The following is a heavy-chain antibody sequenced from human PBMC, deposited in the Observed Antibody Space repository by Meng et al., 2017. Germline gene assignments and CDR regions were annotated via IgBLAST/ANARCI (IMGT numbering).Heavy chain of an antibody. Sequence: EVQLVESGGVLVQPGGSLRLSCAASGFTFSTYGMHWVRQVTGKGLEWVSAISIGGDTFYAGSVEGRFTISRENAKNSVYLQMNSLRDGDTAVYYCVRKIGGTTNFDLWGRGTLVTVSS. V-gene: IGHV3-13*01. CDR3: VRKIGGTTNFDL. J-gene: IGHJ2*01. CDR2: ISIGGDT. D-gene: IGHD1-7*01. CDR1: GFTFSTYG.